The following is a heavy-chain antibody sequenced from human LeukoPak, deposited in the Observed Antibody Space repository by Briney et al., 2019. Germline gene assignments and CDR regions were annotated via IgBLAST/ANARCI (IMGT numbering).Heavy chain of an antibody. V-gene: IGHV3-30*18. J-gene: IGHJ4*02. CDR1: GFTFSTYG. CDR2: ISYDGSNK. CDR3: AKDKFPYCSSTSCYGVDY. D-gene: IGHD2-2*01. Sequence: GGSLRLSCAATGFTFSTYGMHWVRQAPGKGLEWVALISYDGSNKFYADSVKGRFTISRDNSKNTLYLEMNSLRTEDTAVYYCAKDKFPYCSSTSCYGVDYWGQGTLVTVSS.